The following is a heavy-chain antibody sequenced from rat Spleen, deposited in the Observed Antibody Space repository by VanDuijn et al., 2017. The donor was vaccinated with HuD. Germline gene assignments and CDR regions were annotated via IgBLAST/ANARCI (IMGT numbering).Heavy chain of an antibody. CDR1: GFNFNDYW. V-gene: IGHV5-7*01. CDR3: ARGKIYYHNSSPYEDYFDY. D-gene: IGHD1-12*03. J-gene: IGHJ2*01. Sequence: EVQLVESGGGLVQPGRSMKLSCAASGFNFNDYWMAWVRQAPKKGLEWVATIIYDGGRTYYRDSVKGRFTIFRNNAKSTLFLQMDSLTSEDTATYYCARGKIYYHNSSPYEDYFDYWGHGVMVTVSS. CDR2: IIYDGGRT.